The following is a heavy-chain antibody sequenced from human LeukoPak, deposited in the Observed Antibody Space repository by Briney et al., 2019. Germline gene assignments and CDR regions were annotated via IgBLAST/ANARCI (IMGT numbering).Heavy chain of an antibody. CDR1: GFTFSSYG. Sequence: GGSLGLSCAASGFTFSSYGMHWVRQAPGKGLEWLAVIWYDGSNIYYADPVKGRFAISRDNSKNTLYLQINSLRAEDTAVYYCARARNDYDTSSFSALDYWGQGTLVTVSS. CDR3: ARARNDYDTSSFSALDY. D-gene: IGHD3-22*01. J-gene: IGHJ4*02. V-gene: IGHV3-33*01. CDR2: IWYDGSNI.